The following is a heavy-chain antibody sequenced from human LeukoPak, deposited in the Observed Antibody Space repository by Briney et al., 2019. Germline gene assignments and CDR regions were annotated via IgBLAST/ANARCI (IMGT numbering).Heavy chain of an antibody. CDR3: ARDYGDYMDV. D-gene: IGHD4-17*01. CDR1: GFTFSSYS. V-gene: IGHV3-21*01. Sequence: GGSLRLSCAASGFTFSSYSMNWVRQAPGKGLEWVSSIGSSSSYIYYADSVKGRFTISRDNAKNSLYLQMNSLRAEDTAVYYCARDYGDYMDVWGKGTTVTVSS. J-gene: IGHJ6*03. CDR2: IGSSSSYI.